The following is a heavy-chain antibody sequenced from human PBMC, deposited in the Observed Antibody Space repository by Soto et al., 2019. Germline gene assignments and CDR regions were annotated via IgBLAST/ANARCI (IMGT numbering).Heavy chain of an antibody. CDR3: AKVTPYGSSREYFHYYYGMDV. CDR2: ISYDGSRK. V-gene: IGHV3-30*18. D-gene: IGHD3-10*01. Sequence: QVQLVESGGGVVQPGRSLRLSCAASGFTFSSYGMHWVRQAPGKGLEWVALISYDGSRKFYTDSVKGRFTISRDNSRNTLVLQMNTLTTGDTAVYYCAKVTPYGSSREYFHYYYGMDVWGQGTTVTVSS. J-gene: IGHJ6*02. CDR1: GFTFSSYG.